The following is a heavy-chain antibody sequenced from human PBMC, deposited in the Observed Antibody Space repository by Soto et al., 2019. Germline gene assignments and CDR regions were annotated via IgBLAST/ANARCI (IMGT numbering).Heavy chain of an antibody. J-gene: IGHJ6*02. V-gene: IGHV1-2*02. Sequence: QVQLVQSGAEVKKPGASVKVSCKASGYTFTGYYMHWVRQAPGQGLEWMGWINPNSGGTNYAQKFQGRVTMTRDTSISTAYMELRRLRSDDTAVYYCARGVRGSRYYYGMDVWGQGTTVTVSS. CDR2: INPNSGGT. CDR1: GYTFTGYY. CDR3: ARGVRGSRYYYGMDV. D-gene: IGHD5-12*01.